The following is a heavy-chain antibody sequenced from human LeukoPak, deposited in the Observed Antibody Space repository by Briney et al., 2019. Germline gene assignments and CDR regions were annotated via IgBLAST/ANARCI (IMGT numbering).Heavy chain of an antibody. CDR3: AKAWEMTVAYYFEY. V-gene: IGHV3-23*01. CDR1: GFTFSNHA. D-gene: IGHD6-19*01. CDR2: ISGSGGNT. Sequence: GGSLRLSCAASGFTFSNHAMSWVRRAPGKGLEWFSGISGSGGNTNYADSVKGRFTISRDNSKNTLYLQMNSLRAEDTAVYYCAKAWEMTVAYYFEYWGQGTLVTVSS. J-gene: IGHJ4*02.